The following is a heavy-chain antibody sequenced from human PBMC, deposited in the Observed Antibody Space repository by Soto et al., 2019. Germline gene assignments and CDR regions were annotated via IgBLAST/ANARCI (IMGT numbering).Heavy chain of an antibody. V-gene: IGHV3-23*01. Sequence: PGGSLRRSCAASGFTFSSYAISWVRQAPGKGLEWVSAISGSGGSTYYADSVKGRFTISRDNSKNTLYLQMNSLRAEDTAVYYCATRRVSGYSSSWFFFFGYWGQGTLVTVSS. CDR2: ISGSGGST. J-gene: IGHJ4*02. CDR1: GFTFSSYA. CDR3: ATRRVSGYSSSWFFFFGY. D-gene: IGHD6-13*01.